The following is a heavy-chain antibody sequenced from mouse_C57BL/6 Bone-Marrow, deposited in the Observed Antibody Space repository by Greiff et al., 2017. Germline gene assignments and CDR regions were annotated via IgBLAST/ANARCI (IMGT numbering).Heavy chain of an antibody. D-gene: IGHD3-3*01. Sequence: VQLQQSGAELARPGASVKLSCKASGYTFTSYGISWVKQRTGQGLEWIGEIYPRSGNTYYNEKFKGKATLTADKSSSTAYMGLRSLTSEDSAVYFCARSLLGGAWFAYWGQGTLVTVSA. J-gene: IGHJ3*01. CDR2: IYPRSGNT. V-gene: IGHV1-81*01. CDR3: ARSLLGGAWFAY. CDR1: GYTFTSYG.